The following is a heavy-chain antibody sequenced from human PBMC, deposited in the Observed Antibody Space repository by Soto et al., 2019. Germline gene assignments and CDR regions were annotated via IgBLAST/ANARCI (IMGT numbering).Heavy chain of an antibody. CDR2: ISAYNGNT. Sequence: QIQLVQSGAEVKKPGASVKVSCKASGYAFNRYGLTWVRQAPGQGLEWMGWISAYNGNTNYAQNLQGRVTITTDTSTSTAYMELRNLNSDDTAVYYCARSYCSTSTCYSYWFDPWGQGTLVTVSS. J-gene: IGHJ5*02. D-gene: IGHD2-2*02. CDR3: ARSYCSTSTCYSYWFDP. V-gene: IGHV1-18*04. CDR1: GYAFNRYG.